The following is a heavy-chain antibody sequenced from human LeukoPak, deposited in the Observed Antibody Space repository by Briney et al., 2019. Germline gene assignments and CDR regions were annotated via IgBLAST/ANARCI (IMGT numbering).Heavy chain of an antibody. CDR2: IKEDGSQT. V-gene: IGHV3-7*01. CDR3: AKSLDY. Sequence: GGSLRLSCVASGFIFSRSWMDRVRQAPGKGLEWVANIKEDGSQTYYVDSAKGRFTISRDNAKNSLYLQMDSLRVEDTAIYYCAKSLDYWGRGTLVTVSS. CDR1: GFIFSRSW. J-gene: IGHJ4*02.